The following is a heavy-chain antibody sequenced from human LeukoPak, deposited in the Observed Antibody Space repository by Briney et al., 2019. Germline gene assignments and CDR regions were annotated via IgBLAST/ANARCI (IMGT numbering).Heavy chain of an antibody. J-gene: IGHJ6*02. CDR3: ARAAAFYYDSSGYYTSPYYYGMDV. V-gene: IGHV4-4*07. Sequence: SETLSLTCTVSGGSISSYFWSWIRQPAGKGLECIGRIYPSGSTNYSPSLKSRVTMSVDTSKNQFSLKLSSVTAADTAVYYCARAAAFYYDSSGYYTSPYYYGMDVWGQGTTVAVSS. CDR1: GGSISSYF. CDR2: IYPSGST. D-gene: IGHD3-22*01.